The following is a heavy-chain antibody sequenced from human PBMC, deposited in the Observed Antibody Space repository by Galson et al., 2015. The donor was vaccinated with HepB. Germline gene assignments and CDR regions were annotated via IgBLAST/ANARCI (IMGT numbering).Heavy chain of an antibody. Sequence: CAISGDSAASNSAVWNWIRQSPSRGLEWLGRTYFRSKWHNDYGISVKSRISINADTSQNQFSLHLSPVTPEDTAVYYCAYGSDVWGQGTTVIVSS. CDR3: AYGSDV. CDR1: GDSAASNSAV. CDR2: TYFRSKWHN. V-gene: IGHV6-1*01. J-gene: IGHJ6*02.